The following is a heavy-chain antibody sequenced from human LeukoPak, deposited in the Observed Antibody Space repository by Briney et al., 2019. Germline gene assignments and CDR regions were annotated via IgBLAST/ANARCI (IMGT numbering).Heavy chain of an antibody. V-gene: IGHV3-30*18. D-gene: IGHD2-2*01. CDR2: ISYDGSNQ. CDR1: GFXFSTYG. Sequence: GRSLRLSCVASGFXFSTYGMHWVRQAPGKGLKWVAFISYDGSNQHYADSVKGRFIISRDNSKNTLYLQINSLRVEDTAVYYCAKDPRYCSSTRCFGAWGQGTLVTVSS. CDR3: AKDPRYCSSTRCFGA. J-gene: IGHJ5*02.